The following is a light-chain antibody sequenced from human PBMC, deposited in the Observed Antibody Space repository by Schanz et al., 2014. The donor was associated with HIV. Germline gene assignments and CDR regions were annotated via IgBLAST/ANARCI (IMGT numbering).Light chain of an antibody. Sequence: HSALTQPASVSGTPGQSITISCTGSSSDVGGYNYVSWYQQHPGKAPKLMIYDVSDRPSGVSNRFSGSKSGNTAFLTISGLQAEDEADYYCSSYTSSSTWVFGGGTKLTVL. CDR1: SSDVGGYNY. V-gene: IGLV2-14*03. J-gene: IGLJ3*02. CDR3: SSYTSSSTWV. CDR2: DVS.